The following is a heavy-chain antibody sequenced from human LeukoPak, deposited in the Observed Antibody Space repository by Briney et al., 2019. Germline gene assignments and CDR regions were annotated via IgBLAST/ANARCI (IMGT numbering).Heavy chain of an antibody. CDR2: ISAYNGNT. D-gene: IGHD1-26*01. J-gene: IGHJ4*02. Sequence: ASVKVSCKASGYTFTSYGISWVRQAPGQGLEWMGWISAYNGNTNYAQKLQGRVTMTTDTSTSTAYMELRGLRSDDTAVYYCARRGSPVGANLFDYWGQGTLVTVSS. CDR1: GYTFTSYG. CDR3: ARRGSPVGANLFDY. V-gene: IGHV1-18*01.